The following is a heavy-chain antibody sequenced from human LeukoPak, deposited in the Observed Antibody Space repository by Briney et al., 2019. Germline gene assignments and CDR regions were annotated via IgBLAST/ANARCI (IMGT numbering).Heavy chain of an antibody. CDR3: TTASRSSSWPPPT. V-gene: IGHV3-7*01. CDR2: IKQDGSEK. D-gene: IGHD6-13*01. Sequence: XNXVRXAPGKXLEWVANIKQDGSEKKYVDSVKGRFTISRDNAKNSLYLQMNSLRAEDTAMYYCTTASRSSSWPPPTWGQGTLVTVSS. J-gene: IGHJ5*02.